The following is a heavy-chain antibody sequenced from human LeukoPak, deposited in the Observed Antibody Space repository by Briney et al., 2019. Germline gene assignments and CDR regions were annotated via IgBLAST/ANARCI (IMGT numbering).Heavy chain of an antibody. CDR1: GYSICSGYY. Sequence: SETLSLTCAVSGYSICSGYYRRWIRQPPGKRVEWIGSIYYSGSTYYNPSLKSPVTISVARTKNQFSLKLSSVTAADTAVYYCATHINQQLGYYYYMDVWGKGTTVTVSS. D-gene: IGHD6-13*01. CDR2: IYYSGST. V-gene: IGHV4-38-2*01. CDR3: ATHINQQLGYYYYMDV. J-gene: IGHJ6*03.